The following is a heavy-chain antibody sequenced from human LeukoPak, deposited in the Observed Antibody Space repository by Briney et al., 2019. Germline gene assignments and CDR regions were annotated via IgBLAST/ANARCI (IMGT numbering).Heavy chain of an antibody. J-gene: IGHJ4*02. V-gene: IGHV3-23*01. CDR3: AKRVAAAGIDY. D-gene: IGHD6-13*01. Sequence: GGSLRLSCAASGFTISSYAMTWVRQAPGKGLEWVSAISGSGGSTYYADSVKGRFTISRDNSKNTLYLQMNSLRAEDTAVYYCAKRVAAAGIDYWGQGTLVTVSS. CDR1: GFTISSYA. CDR2: ISGSGGST.